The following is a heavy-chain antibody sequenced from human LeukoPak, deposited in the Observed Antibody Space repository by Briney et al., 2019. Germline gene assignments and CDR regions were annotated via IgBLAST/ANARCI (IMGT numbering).Heavy chain of an antibody. CDR3: VREWADDYYDSGK. Sequence: GGSRRLSCAASGFSVSSKFMSWVRQAPAKGLEWVSVMYREGSTYYADSVKGRFTISRDNSKNTLYLQMNTLRADDTAVYYCVREWADDYYDSGKWGQGTLVTDSS. CDR2: MYREGST. CDR1: GFSVSSKF. V-gene: IGHV3-53*01. D-gene: IGHD3-10*01. J-gene: IGHJ4*02.